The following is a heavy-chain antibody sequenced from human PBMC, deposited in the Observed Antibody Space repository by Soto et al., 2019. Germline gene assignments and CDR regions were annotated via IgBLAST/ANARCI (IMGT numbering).Heavy chain of an antibody. J-gene: IGHJ6*03. V-gene: IGHV1-8*01. CDR2: MNPNSGNT. CDR3: ASGSWGLGYYYYMDV. D-gene: IGHD6-13*01. CDR1: GYTFTSYD. Sequence: ASVKVSCKASGYTFTSYDINWVRQATGQGLEWMGWMNPNSGNTGYAQKFQGRVTMTRNTSISTAYMELSSLRSEDTAVYYCASGSWGLGYYYYMDVWGKGTTVTVSS.